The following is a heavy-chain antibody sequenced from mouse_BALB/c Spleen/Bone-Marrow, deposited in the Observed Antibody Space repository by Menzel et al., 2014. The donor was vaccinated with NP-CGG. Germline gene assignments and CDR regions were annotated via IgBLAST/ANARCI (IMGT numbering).Heavy chain of an antibody. V-gene: IGHV14-3*02. Sequence: VQLQQSGAELVKPGASVKLSCTASGFNIKDTYMHWVKQRPEQGLEWIGGIDPANGNTKYDPKFQGKATITADKSSNTAYLQLFSLTSEDTAVYYCARTPRATFYFYYWGQGTTLTVSS. CDR2: IDPANGNT. J-gene: IGHJ2*01. D-gene: IGHD3-1*01. CDR1: GFNIKDTY. CDR3: ARTPRATFYFYY.